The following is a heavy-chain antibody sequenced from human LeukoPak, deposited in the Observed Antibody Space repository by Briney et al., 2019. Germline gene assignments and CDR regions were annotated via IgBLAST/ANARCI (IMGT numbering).Heavy chain of an antibody. D-gene: IGHD4-23*01. Sequence: PGGSLRLSCAASGFTFSSYAMHWVRQAPGKGLEWVAVISYDGSNKYYADSVKGRFTISRDNSKNTLYLQMNSLRAEDTAVYYGGRIFSAVVDYGGREPLVPV. V-gene: IGHV3-30*04. CDR3: GRIFSAVVDY. CDR2: ISYDGSNK. CDR1: GFTFSSYA. J-gene: IGHJ4*02.